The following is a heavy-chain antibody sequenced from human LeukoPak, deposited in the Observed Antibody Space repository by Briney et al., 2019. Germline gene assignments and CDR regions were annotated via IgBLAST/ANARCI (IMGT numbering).Heavy chain of an antibody. J-gene: IGHJ6*03. Sequence: GGSLRLSCAASGFTFSSYEMNWVRQAPGKGLEWVANIKQDGSEKYYVDSVKGRFTISRDNAKNSLYLQMNSLRAEDTAVYYCARAAEEFWSGYYTLYYYYYMDVWGKGTTVTVSS. D-gene: IGHD3-3*01. V-gene: IGHV3-7*01. CDR3: ARAAEEFWSGYYTLYYYYYMDV. CDR2: IKQDGSEK. CDR1: GFTFSSYE.